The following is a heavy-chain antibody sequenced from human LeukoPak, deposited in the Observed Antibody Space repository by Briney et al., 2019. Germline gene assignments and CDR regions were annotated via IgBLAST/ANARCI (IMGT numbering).Heavy chain of an antibody. CDR3: ARFDYGDQYWNFDL. V-gene: IGHV3-21*01. J-gene: IGHJ2*01. D-gene: IGHD4-17*01. Sequence: PGGSLRLSCIASGFTFSSYSMNWVRQAPGKGLEWVSAISGSSRHIHYLDSVKGRFTISRDNAKNSLYLQMSSVRAEDTAVYYCARFDYGDQYWNFDLWGRGTLVAVSS. CDR2: ISGSSRHI. CDR1: GFTFSSYS.